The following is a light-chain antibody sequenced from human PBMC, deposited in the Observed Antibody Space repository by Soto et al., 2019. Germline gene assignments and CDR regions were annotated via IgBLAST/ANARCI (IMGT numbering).Light chain of an antibody. V-gene: IGKV1-13*02. CDR2: DAS. Sequence: AIQLTQSPSSLSASVGDRVTITCRASQGVSLSIAWYQQTPGRAPKLLIYDASALASGVPSRFSASGSGTDFVLTISSLQPEDFATYFCQKFEIYPITFGQGTRIQI. CDR1: QGVSLS. CDR3: QKFEIYPIT. J-gene: IGKJ5*01.